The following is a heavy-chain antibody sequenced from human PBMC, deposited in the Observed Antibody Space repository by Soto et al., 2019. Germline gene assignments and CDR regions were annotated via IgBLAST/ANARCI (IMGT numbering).Heavy chain of an antibody. J-gene: IGHJ5*02. D-gene: IGHD2-15*01. CDR2: IIPILGIA. CDR1: GGTFSSYT. V-gene: IGHV1-69*08. Sequence: QVQLVQSGAEVKKPGSSVKVSCKASGGTFSSYTISWVRQAPGQGLEWMGRIIPILGIANYGQKFQGRVTITADKSTSTAYMELSSLRSEDTAVYYCARDAEYCSGGSCSRGGFDPWGQGTLVTVSS. CDR3: ARDAEYCSGGSCSRGGFDP.